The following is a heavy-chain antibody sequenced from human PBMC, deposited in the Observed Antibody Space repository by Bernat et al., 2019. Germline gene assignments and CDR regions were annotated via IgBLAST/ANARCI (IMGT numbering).Heavy chain of an antibody. J-gene: IGHJ4*02. V-gene: IGHV4-34*01. CDR2: IYYSGST. D-gene: IGHD4-17*01. Sequence: QVQLQQWGAGLLKPSETLSLTCAVYGGSFSGYYWSWIRQPPGKGLEWIGEIYYSGSTNYNPSLKSRVTISVDTSKNQFSLKLSSVTAADTAVYYCARGGPDYGDYLGYWGQGTLVTVSS. CDR1: GGSFSGYY. CDR3: ARGGPDYGDYLGY.